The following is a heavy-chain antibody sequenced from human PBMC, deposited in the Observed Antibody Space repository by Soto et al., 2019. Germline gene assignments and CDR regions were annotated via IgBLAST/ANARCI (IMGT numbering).Heavy chain of an antibody. CDR3: ARGNHRWLQLWYFDL. J-gene: IGHJ2*01. CDR2: IIPIFGTV. V-gene: IGHV1-69*12. D-gene: IGHD5-12*01. Sequence: QVQLVQSGAEVKKPGSSVKVSCKASGGTFSNYPISWVRQAPGQGLEWMGGIIPIFGTVNYAQKFQGRVTIHADDSTSTAYMELSSLRSEDTAVYYCARGNHRWLQLWYFDLWGRGTLVTVSS. CDR1: GGTFSNYP.